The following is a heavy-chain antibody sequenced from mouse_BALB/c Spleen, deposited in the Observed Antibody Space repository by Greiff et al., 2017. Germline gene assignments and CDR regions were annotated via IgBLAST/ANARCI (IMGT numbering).Heavy chain of an antibody. V-gene: IGHV1-87*01. J-gene: IGHJ4*01. CDR2: IYPGDGDT. D-gene: IGHD2-4*01. CDR1: GYTFTSYW. CDR3: ARLDYDKVYAMDY. Sequence: VQVVESGAELARPGASVKLSCKASGYTFTSYWMQWVKQRPGQGLEWIGAIYPGDGDTRYTQKFKGKATLTADKSSSTAYMQLSSLASEDSAVYYCARLDYDKVYAMDYWGQGTSVTVSS.